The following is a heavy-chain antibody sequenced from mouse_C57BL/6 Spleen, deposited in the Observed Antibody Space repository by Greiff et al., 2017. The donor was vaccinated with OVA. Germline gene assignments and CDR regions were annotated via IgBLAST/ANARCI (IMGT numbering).Heavy chain of an antibody. J-gene: IGHJ3*01. CDR1: GYTFTDYY. Sequence: VQLQQSGPELVKPGASVKISCKASGYTFTDYYMNWVKQSHGKSLEWIGDINPNNGGTSYNQKFKGKATLTVDKSSSTAYMELRSLTSEDSACYDCARYRQGDWFAYWGQGTLVTVSA. CDR3: ARYRQGDWFAY. CDR2: INPNNGGT. V-gene: IGHV1-26*01. D-gene: IGHD3-2*01.